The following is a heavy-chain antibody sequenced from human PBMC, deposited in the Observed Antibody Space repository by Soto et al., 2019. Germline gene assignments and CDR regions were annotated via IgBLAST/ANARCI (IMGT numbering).Heavy chain of an antibody. V-gene: IGHV6-1*01. Sequence: PSQPSLTCVISGDSVSSNSAAWNWIRQSPSRGLEWLGRTYYRSRWYNDYAVSVRSRITVNADTSKNQFSLHLNSVTPEDTAVYYCARCSGLQGYYMDVWDKGTTVTVSS. CDR1: GDSVSSNSAA. CDR2: TYYRSRWYN. J-gene: IGHJ6*03. D-gene: IGHD3-10*01. CDR3: ARCSGLQGYYMDV.